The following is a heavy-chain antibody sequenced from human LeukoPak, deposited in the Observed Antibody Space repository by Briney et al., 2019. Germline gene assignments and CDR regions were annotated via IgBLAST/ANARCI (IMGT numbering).Heavy chain of an antibody. CDR3: VRKNRDFIAAFDI. J-gene: IGHJ3*02. D-gene: IGHD1-14*01. V-gene: IGHV3-53*01. CDR2: SYSDSNT. CDR1: GFTVSNNY. Sequence: PGGSLRLSCAASGFTVSNNYMSWVRQAPGKGLEWVSISYSDSNTNYADSVKGRFTISRDTSQNTLSLQMNSLRAEDTAVYYCVRKNRDFIAAFDIWGQGTVVTVFS.